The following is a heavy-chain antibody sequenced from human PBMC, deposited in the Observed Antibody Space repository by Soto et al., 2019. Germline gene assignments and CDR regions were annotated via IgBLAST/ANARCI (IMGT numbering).Heavy chain of an antibody. CDR3: ARDLSWNYGYYYGMDV. V-gene: IGHV4-30-4*01. CDR1: GGSISSGDYY. J-gene: IGHJ6*02. Sequence: PSETLSLTCTVSGGSISSGDYYWSWIRQPPGKGLEWIGYIYYSGSTYYNPSLKSRVTISVDTSKNQVSLKLSSVTAADTAVYYCARDLSWNYGYYYGMDVWGQGTTVTVSS. CDR2: IYYSGST. D-gene: IGHD1-7*01.